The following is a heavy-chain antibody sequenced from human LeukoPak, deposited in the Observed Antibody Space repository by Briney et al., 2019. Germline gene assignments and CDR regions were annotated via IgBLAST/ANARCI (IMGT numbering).Heavy chain of an antibody. D-gene: IGHD4-17*01. CDR3: AKNRDPLRVNDAFDI. V-gene: IGHV3-23*01. Sequence: GGSLRLSCAASGFTFSSYAMSWVRQAPGKGLEWVLAISGSGGSTYYADSVKGRFTISRDNAKNSLYLQMNSLRAEDMALYYCAKNRDPLRVNDAFDIWGQGTMVTVSS. J-gene: IGHJ3*02. CDR1: GFTFSSYA. CDR2: ISGSGGST.